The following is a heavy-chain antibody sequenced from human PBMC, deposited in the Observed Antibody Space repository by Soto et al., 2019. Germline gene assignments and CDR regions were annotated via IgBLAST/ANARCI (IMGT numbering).Heavy chain of an antibody. CDR3: AKDGEYSSR. Sequence: GGALVVGCAPSGFTLSSYAMIWVRQAPGKGLDWVSGTRGSGDNTYYADSVKGRFTISRDNAKNTLYLQMNSLRAEETAIYYCAKDGEYSSRWGQGTMVNVSS. CDR1: GFTLSSYA. CDR2: TRGSGDNT. V-gene: IGHV3-23*01. D-gene: IGHD6-13*01. J-gene: IGHJ4*02.